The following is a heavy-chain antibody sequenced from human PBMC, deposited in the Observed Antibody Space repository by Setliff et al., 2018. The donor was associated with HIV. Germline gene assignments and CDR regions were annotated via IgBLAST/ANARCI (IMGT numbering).Heavy chain of an antibody. CDR2: IMTVFGTT. CDR1: GGTLSTLNTHT. D-gene: IGHD3-16*01. V-gene: IGHV1-69*05. Sequence: GASVKVSCKASGGTLSTLNTHTMTWVRQAPGQGLEWMGMIMTVFGTTNYAQKFQGRLTITTDESTGTAYMELSSLRSEDTAVYYCARQGAQQELTPFYSYGMDVWGQGTTVTVSS. J-gene: IGHJ6*02. CDR3: ARQGAQQELTPFYSYGMDV.